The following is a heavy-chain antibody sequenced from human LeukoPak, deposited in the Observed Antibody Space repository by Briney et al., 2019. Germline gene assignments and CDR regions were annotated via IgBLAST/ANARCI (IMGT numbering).Heavy chain of an antibody. CDR3: ARESEMATTSDAFDI. CDR1: GYTFTGYY. Sequence: GASVKVSCKAPGYTFTGYYMHWVRQAPGQGLEWMGWINPNSGGTNYAQKFQGRVTMTRDTSISTAYMELSRLRSDDTAVYYCARESEMATTSDAFDIWGQGTMVTVSS. V-gene: IGHV1-2*02. CDR2: INPNSGGT. D-gene: IGHD5-24*01. J-gene: IGHJ3*02.